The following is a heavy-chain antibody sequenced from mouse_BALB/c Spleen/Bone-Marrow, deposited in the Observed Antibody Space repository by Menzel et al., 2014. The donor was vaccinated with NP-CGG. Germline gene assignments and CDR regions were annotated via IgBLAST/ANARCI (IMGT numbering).Heavy chain of an antibody. D-gene: IGHD2-4*01. CDR2: IDPANGNT. J-gene: IGHJ3*01. CDR3: AGYDYYQAWFAY. V-gene: IGHV14-3*02. CDR1: GFNIKDTY. Sequence: VQLQQSGAELVKPGASVKLSCTASGFNIKDTYMHWVKQRPEQGLGWIGRIDPANGNTKYDPKFQGKATITADTSSNTAYLQLSSLTSEDTAVYYCAGYDYYQAWFAYWGQGTLVTVSA.